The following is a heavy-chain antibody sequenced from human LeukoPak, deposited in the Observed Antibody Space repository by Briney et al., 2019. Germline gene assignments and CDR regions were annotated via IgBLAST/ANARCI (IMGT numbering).Heavy chain of an antibody. J-gene: IGHJ4*02. CDR3: ARDAQHSYGRYFAY. V-gene: IGHV4-59*01. CDR2: MQYTGNS. D-gene: IGHD5-18*01. CDR1: GGSISTYY. Sequence: PSETLSLICTVSGGSISTYYWNWIRKSPGKGLEWIGFMQYTGNSNYNPSLRSRVTMSVDTSKNQVSLDLSSETAADTAVYYCARDAQHSYGRYFAYWGQGILVTVSS.